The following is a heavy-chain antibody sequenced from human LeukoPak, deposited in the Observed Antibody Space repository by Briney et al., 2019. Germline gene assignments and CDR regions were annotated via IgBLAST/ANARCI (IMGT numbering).Heavy chain of an antibody. V-gene: IGHV3-30*03. J-gene: IGHJ4*02. Sequence: GRSLGLSCAASGFTFSSYGMHWVRQAPGKGLEWVAVISYDGSNKYYADSVKGRFTISRDNSKNTLYLQMNSLRAEDTAVYYCARAPYYYDSSGYYYLFDYWGQGTLVTVSS. CDR1: GFTFSSYG. CDR2: ISYDGSNK. D-gene: IGHD3-22*01. CDR3: ARAPYYYDSSGYYYLFDY.